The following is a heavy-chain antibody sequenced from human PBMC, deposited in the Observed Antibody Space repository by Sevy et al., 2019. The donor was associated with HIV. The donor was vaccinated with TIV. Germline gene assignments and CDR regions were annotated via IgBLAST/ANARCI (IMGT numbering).Heavy chain of an antibody. CDR2: ITRNSYEAYGGTT. CDR1: GFTFDDYA. Sequence: GGSLRLSCTTSGFTFDDYAMSWFRQAPGKGLEWVAFITRNSYEAYGGTTDYAASVIGRFIISREDSKSVAYLQMNSLKTDDTAVYYCTRGLATADTPEYYFDYWGQGTLVTVSS. J-gene: IGHJ4*02. CDR3: TRGLATADTPEYYFDY. V-gene: IGHV3-49*03. D-gene: IGHD5-12*01.